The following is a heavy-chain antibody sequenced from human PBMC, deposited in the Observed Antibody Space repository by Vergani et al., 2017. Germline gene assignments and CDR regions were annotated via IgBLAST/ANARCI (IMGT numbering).Heavy chain of an antibody. J-gene: IGHJ5*02. CDR3: AGHSTVEWLVKLGWIDP. V-gene: IGHV4-39*01. D-gene: IGHD6-19*01. Sequence: QLQLQESGPGLVTPSATLSLTCSVSGASIRSSNYYWGWIRQPPGKGLEWIASIYYSGSTNYNPSLKSRVTISVDTSKNQFSLKLSTVTAADTAVYFCAGHSTVEWLVKLGWIDPWGQGILVTVSS. CDR2: IYYSGST. CDR1: GASIRSSNYY.